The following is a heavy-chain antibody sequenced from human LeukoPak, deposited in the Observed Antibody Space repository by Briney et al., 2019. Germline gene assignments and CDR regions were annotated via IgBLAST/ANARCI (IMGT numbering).Heavy chain of an antibody. V-gene: IGHV1-69*01. D-gene: IGHD2-15*01. Sequence: SVKVSCKASGGTFSSYAISWVRQAPGQGLEWMGGIIPIFGTANYAQKFQGRVTITADESTSTAYMELSSLRSEDTAVYYCASVDCSGGCCYSAWYYGMDVWGQGTTVTVSS. CDR3: ASVDCSGGCCYSAWYYGMDV. CDR2: IIPIFGTA. J-gene: IGHJ6*02. CDR1: GGTFSSYA.